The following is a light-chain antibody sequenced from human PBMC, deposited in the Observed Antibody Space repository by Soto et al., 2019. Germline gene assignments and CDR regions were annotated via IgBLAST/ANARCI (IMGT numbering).Light chain of an antibody. CDR3: SSYTSSTTLVV. CDR2: DVT. V-gene: IGLV2-14*01. J-gene: IGLJ2*01. Sequence: QSALTQPASVSGSPGHSITISCTGTSSDVGGYEYVSWYQQHPGKAPKLIIYDVTIRPSGVSIRFSGSKSGNTASLTISGLQPEDEADYYCSSYTSSTTLVVFGGGTKLTVL. CDR1: SSDVGGYEY.